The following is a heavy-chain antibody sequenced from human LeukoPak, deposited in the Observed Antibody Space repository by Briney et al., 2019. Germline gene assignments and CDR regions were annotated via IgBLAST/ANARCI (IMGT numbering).Heavy chain of an antibody. V-gene: IGHV3-23*01. D-gene: IGHD2-21*02. CDR3: ARGFYGFETAYYFDY. CDR1: GFTFSSSA. J-gene: IGHJ4*02. CDR2: IITSGGST. Sequence: GGSLRLSCAASGFTFSSSAMSWVRQAPGKGLEWVSRIITSGGSTYYTDSVKGRFTISRDNSKNTLYLQMNSLRAEDTAIYYCARGFYGFETAYYFDYWGQGTLVTVSS.